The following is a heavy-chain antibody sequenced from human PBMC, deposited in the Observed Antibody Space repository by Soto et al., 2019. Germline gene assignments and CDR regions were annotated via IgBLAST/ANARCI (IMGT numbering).Heavy chain of an antibody. D-gene: IGHD2-8*01. CDR1: GGSVNSGGYS. CDR3: SRGVHA. V-gene: IGHV4-30-2*01. CDR2: ISPSGSP. J-gene: IGHJ5*02. Sequence: SETLSLTCSVSGGSVNSGGYSWSWIRQPPGKGLEWMGFISPSGSPAYNPSLKSRVTISVDRSNIQISLELSSVTAADTAVYYCSRGVHAWGPGTLVTVSS.